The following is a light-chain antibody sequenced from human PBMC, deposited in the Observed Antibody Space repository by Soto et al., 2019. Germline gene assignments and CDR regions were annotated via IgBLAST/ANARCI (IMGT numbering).Light chain of an antibody. V-gene: IGLV2-14*01. CDR2: DVS. J-gene: IGLJ1*01. CDR3: SSYTTSSIYV. CDR1: SSDVGGYRY. Sequence: QSALTQPASVSGSPGQSITLSCTGTSSDVGGYRYVSWYQQHPGKAPKLMIYDVSNRPSGVSNRFSGSKSGNTASLTISGLQAEDEADYYCSSYTTSSIYVFGTGTKLTVL.